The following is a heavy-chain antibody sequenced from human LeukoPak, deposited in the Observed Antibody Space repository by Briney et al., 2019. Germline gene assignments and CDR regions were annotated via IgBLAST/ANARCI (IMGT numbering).Heavy chain of an antibody. CDR1: GGSISSGDYY. J-gene: IGHJ4*02. CDR3: ARGDHSSGPPRMDY. Sequence: SETLSLTCTVSGGSISSGDYYWSWIRRPPGKGLEWIGYIYYSGSTYYNPSLKSRVTISVDTSKNQFSLKLSSVTAADTAVYYCARGDHSSGPPRMDYWGQGTLVTVSS. V-gene: IGHV4-30-4*01. D-gene: IGHD3-22*01. CDR2: IYYSGST.